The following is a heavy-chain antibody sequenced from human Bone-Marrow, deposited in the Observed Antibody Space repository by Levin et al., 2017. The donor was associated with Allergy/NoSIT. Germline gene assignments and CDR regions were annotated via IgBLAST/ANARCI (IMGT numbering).Heavy chain of an antibody. D-gene: IGHD2/OR15-2a*01. Sequence: LSLTCVGSGLRFSDYSLNWVRQAPRKGLEWVASISSGSSYIFYADSMRGRFTISRDNAKNSLFLQMNSLTVDDAGVYFCASPREYCVTTTACYIAFDLWGRGTTVTVSS. J-gene: IGHJ3*01. CDR1: GLRFSDYS. V-gene: IGHV3-21*06. CDR2: ISSGSSYI. CDR3: ASPREYCVTTTACYIAFDL.